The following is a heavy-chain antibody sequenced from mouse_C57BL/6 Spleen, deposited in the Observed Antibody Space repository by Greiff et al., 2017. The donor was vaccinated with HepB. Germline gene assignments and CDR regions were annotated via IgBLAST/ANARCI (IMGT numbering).Heavy chain of an antibody. D-gene: IGHD2-1*01. V-gene: IGHV1-9*01. CDR2: ILPGSGST. J-gene: IGHJ4*01. CDR3: ARTPIYGNYDYYAMDY. CDR1: GYTFTGYW. Sequence: QVQLKESGAELMKPGASVKLSCKATGYTFTGYWIEWVKQRPGHGLEWIGEILPGSGSTNYNEKFKGKATFTADTSSNTAYMQLSSLTTEDSAIYYCARTPIYGNYDYYAMDYWGQGTSVTVSS.